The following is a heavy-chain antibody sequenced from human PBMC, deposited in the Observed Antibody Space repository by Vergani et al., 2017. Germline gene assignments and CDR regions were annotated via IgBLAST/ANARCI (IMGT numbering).Heavy chain of an antibody. CDR2: INPSGGST. J-gene: IGHJ4*02. CDR1: GYTFTSYY. V-gene: IGHV1-46*01. Sequence: QVQLVQSGAEVKKPGASVKVSCKASGYTFTSYYIHWVRQAPGQGLEWMGIINPSGGSTSYAPKFQGRVTITRDTSTRTVYMELSSLRSDDTAVYYCASNYYGDYFDYWGQGTLVTVSS. CDR3: ASNYYGDYFDY. D-gene: IGHD4-17*01.